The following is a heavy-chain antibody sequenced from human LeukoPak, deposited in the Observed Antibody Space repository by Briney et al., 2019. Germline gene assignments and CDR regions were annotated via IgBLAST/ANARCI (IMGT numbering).Heavy chain of an antibody. J-gene: IGHJ3*02. V-gene: IGHV4-31*03. CDR2: IYYSGST. CDR3: ARGGGYDRAFDI. D-gene: IGHD5-12*01. Sequence: SETLSLTCSVSGGSISSGGYYWSWIRQHPGKGLEWTGYIYYSGSTYYNPSLKSRVTISVDTSKNQFSLKLSSVTAADTAVYYCARGGGYDRAFDIWGQGTMVTVSS. CDR1: GGSISSGGYY.